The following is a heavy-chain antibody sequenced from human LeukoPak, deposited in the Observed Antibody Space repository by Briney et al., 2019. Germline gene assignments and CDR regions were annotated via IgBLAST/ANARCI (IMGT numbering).Heavy chain of an antibody. D-gene: IGHD2-21*01. CDR2: SSAYNGNT. J-gene: IGHJ4*02. Sequence: ASVKVSCKASGYTFISYAISWVRQAPGQGLEWMGWSSAYNGNTNYAQKLQGRVTITADESTSTAYMELSSLRSEDTAVYYCARSGTYCGGDCYQLDYWGQGTLVTVSS. CDR3: ARSGTYCGGDCYQLDY. CDR1: GYTFISYA. V-gene: IGHV1-18*01.